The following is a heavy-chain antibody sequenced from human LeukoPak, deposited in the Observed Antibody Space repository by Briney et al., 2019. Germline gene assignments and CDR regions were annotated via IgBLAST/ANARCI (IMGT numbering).Heavy chain of an antibody. V-gene: IGHV3-64D*09. Sequence: GGSLRLSCSASGFTFSNFPMHWVRQAPGRGLEYVSAVSSDGGSTYYADSVRGRFTISRDNSKNTLSLEMGSLRAEDTAVYYCVKAILFGSVSYYADWGQGTLVTVSS. D-gene: IGHD3-22*01. CDR2: VSSDGGST. CDR3: VKAILFGSVSYYAD. CDR1: GFTFSNFP. J-gene: IGHJ4*02.